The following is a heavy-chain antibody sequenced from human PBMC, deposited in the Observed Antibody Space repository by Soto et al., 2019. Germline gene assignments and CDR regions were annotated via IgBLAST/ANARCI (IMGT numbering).Heavy chain of an antibody. CDR2: IYSTGNT. CDR3: RSSSRYSTDV. CDR1: GGSITSSSY. D-gene: IGHD6-13*01. Sequence: QLHLQESGPGLVEPSETLSLSCTVSGGSITSSSYWGWIRQPPGKGLEWIGSIYSTGNTYYNPSLKGRVTISADTSKNQFSLNLISVTAADTAVSYCRSSSRYSTDVWGQGTRVTVSS. J-gene: IGHJ6*02. V-gene: IGHV4-39*01.